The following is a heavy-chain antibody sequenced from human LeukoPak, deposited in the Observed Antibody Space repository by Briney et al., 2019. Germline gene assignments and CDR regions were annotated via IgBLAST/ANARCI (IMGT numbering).Heavy chain of an antibody. V-gene: IGHV4-59*08. D-gene: IGHD1-14*01. Sequence: SETLSLTCTVSGVSISSYYWSWIRQPPGKGLEWIGYIYYSGSTNHNPSLKSRVTGFVDTSKNQVSLRLSSVTAADTAVYYCARHGTISSESYFDYWGQGALVTVSS. CDR3: ARHGTISSESYFDY. J-gene: IGHJ4*02. CDR1: GVSISSYY. CDR2: IYYSGST.